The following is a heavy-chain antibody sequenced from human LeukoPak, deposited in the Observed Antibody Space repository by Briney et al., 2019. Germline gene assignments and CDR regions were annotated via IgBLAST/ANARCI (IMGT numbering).Heavy chain of an antibody. CDR2: INPNSGGT. Sequence: ASVKVSCKASGYTFTGYYMHWVRQAPGQGLEWMGWINPNSGGTNYAQKFQGRVTMTRDTSISTAYMELSRLRSNDTAVYYCARESVYSSYFDYWGQGTLVTVSS. D-gene: IGHD5-18*01. CDR3: ARESVYSSYFDY. CDR1: GYTFTGYY. J-gene: IGHJ4*02. V-gene: IGHV1-2*02.